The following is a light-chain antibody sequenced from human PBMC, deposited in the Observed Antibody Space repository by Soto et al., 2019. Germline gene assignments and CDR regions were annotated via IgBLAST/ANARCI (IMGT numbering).Light chain of an antibody. Sequence: EIVLTQSPGTLSLSPGERATLSRRASQSVSSSYLAWYQQKPGQAPRLLIYGASSRATGIPDRFSGSGSGTDFTLTISRLEPEDFAVYYCQQYGNSPFTFGPGTKVDIK. CDR3: QQYGNSPFT. CDR1: QSVSSSY. V-gene: IGKV3-20*01. J-gene: IGKJ3*01. CDR2: GAS.